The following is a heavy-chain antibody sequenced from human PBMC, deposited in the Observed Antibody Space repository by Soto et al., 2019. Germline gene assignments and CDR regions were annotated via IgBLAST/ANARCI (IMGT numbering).Heavy chain of an antibody. J-gene: IGHJ3*02. D-gene: IGHD6-6*01. CDR1: GFTFSSYA. CDR2: ISGSGGST. Sequence: GGSLRLSCAASGFTFSSYAMSWVRQAPGKGLEWVSAISGSGGSTYYADSVKGRFTISRDNSKNTLYLQMNSLRAEDTAVYYCAKEMGLYSSSPGNDAFDIWGQGTMVTVSS. V-gene: IGHV3-23*01. CDR3: AKEMGLYSSSPGNDAFDI.